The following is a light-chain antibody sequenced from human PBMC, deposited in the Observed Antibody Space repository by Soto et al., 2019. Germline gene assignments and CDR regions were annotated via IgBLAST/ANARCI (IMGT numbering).Light chain of an antibody. CDR2: DVS. Sequence: QSALTQPASVSGSPGQSITISCTGTSSDVGGYNYVSWYQQHPGKAPKLMIYDVSNRPSGVSNRFSGSKSGNTASLTISGLQAEDEADYYCSPYTSSVFRGGTKLTVL. J-gene: IGLJ2*01. CDR1: SSDVGGYNY. V-gene: IGLV2-14*01. CDR3: SPYTSSV.